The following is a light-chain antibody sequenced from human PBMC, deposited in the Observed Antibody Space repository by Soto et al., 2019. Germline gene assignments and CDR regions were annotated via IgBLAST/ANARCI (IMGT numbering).Light chain of an antibody. CDR1: SSNIGSHT. J-gene: IGLJ3*02. CDR2: SND. V-gene: IGLV1-44*01. CDR3: AAWDASLNGWV. Sequence: QSVLTQPPSASGTPGQRVTISCSGSSSNIGSHTVSWFQHLPGTAPKLLIYSNDQRTSGVPDRFSGSKSGTSASLAISGLQSEDEADYDCAAWDASLNGWVFGGGTKVTVL.